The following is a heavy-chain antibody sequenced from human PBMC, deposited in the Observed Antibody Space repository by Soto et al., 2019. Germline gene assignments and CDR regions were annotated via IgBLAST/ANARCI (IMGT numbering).Heavy chain of an antibody. CDR2: ISHDGENK. J-gene: IGHJ3*02. D-gene: IGHD3-22*01. CDR3: ARETHSSGYAGCFDI. CDR1: GFALSNAI. V-gene: IGHV3-30*03. Sequence: QVQLVESGGSVIQPGKSLRLSCAASGFALSNAIIHWVRQTPGNGLEWVALISHDGENKQYADSVKGRFTISKDDSENLVSVEVDSLRVEDSAIYYCARETHSSGYAGCFDIWGQGTLVTVSS.